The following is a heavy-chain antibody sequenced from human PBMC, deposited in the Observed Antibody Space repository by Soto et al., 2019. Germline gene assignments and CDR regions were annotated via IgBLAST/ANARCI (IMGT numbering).Heavy chain of an antibody. CDR1: DGTIISYD. Sequence: SEPQCHTCTVSDGTIISYDGSWIRQPPGKGLEWIGYIYYSGSTNYNPSLKSRVTISVDTSKNQFSLKLSSVTAADTAVYYCARVRSDYGDYSITTWGQGTLVTVSS. D-gene: IGHD4-17*01. CDR3: ARVRSDYGDYSITT. J-gene: IGHJ5*02. CDR2: IYYSGST. V-gene: IGHV4-59*01.